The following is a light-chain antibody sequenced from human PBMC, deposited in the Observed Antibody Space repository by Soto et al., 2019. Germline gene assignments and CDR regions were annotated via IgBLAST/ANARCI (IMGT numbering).Light chain of an antibody. CDR2: WTS. CDR1: QNILHSSNNKNY. J-gene: IGKJ1*01. Sequence: DIVMTQSPASLAVSLGERATINCKSSQNILHSSNNKNYLAWYQQKPGQPPKLLIYWTSTRQSGVPDRFSGSGSGTDFTLTISSLQAEDVAVYYCQQYYTTPRTFGQGTRVEIK. V-gene: IGKV4-1*01. CDR3: QQYYTTPRT.